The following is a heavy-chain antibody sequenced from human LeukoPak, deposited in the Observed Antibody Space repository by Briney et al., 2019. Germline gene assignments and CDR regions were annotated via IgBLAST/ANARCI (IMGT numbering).Heavy chain of an antibody. CDR1: GGSISSSSYY. V-gene: IGHV4-39*01. CDR2: IYYSGST. CDR3: AAPRGYSSGWYSPLNWFDP. D-gene: IGHD6-19*01. Sequence: SETLSLTCTVSGGSISSSSYYWGWIRQPPGKGLEWIGSIYYSGSTYYNPSLKSRVTISVDTSKNQFSLRLSSVTAADTAVYYCAAPRGYSSGWYSPLNWFDPWGQGTLVTVSS. J-gene: IGHJ5*02.